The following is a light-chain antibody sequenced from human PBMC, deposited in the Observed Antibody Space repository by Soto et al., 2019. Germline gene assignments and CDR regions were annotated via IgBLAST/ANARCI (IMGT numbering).Light chain of an antibody. CDR1: QSIRNY. V-gene: IGKV1-39*01. CDR2: AAS. Sequence: DIQMTQSPSSLSASLGDRVTITCRASQSIRNYLNWYQQKPGKVPTLLIYAASSLQSGVPSRFSGSGSGTDFTLTISSLQPEDFATYYCQDSSSIPLTFGGGTKVEIK. J-gene: IGKJ4*01. CDR3: QDSSSIPLT.